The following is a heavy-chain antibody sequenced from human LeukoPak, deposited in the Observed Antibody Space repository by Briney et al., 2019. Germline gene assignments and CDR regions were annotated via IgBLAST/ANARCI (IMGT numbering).Heavy chain of an antibody. CDR2: IWYDGSNK. V-gene: IGHV3-33*01. CDR1: GFTFSSYG. CDR3: ARDRGYYDSSGFDY. Sequence: PGRSLRLSCAASGFTFSSYGMHWVRQAPGKGLEWVAVIWYDGSNKYYADSVKGRFTISRDNSKNTLYLQINSLRAEDTAVYYCARDRGYYDSSGFDYWGQGTLVTVSS. J-gene: IGHJ4*02. D-gene: IGHD3-22*01.